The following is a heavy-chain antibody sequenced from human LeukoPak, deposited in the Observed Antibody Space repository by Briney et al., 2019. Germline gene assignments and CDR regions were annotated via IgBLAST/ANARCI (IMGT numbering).Heavy chain of an antibody. CDR3: ARGSWGYDAFDI. V-gene: IGHV4-39*07. CDR1: GDSISSSSFY. D-gene: IGHD7-27*01. J-gene: IGHJ3*02. Sequence: SETLSLTCTVSGDSISSSSFYWGWIRQAPGKGLEWIASVYYSGSGYYKPSLKSRVTMSVDKSKNQFSLKLTSETAEDTAVYYCARGSWGYDAFDIWGQGTMVTVSS. CDR2: VYYSGSG.